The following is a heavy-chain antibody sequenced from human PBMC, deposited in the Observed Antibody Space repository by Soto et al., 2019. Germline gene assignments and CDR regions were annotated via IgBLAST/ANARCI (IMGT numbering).Heavy chain of an antibody. CDR3: ARFPQVYYGSGIRDDYYYYGMDV. D-gene: IGHD3-10*01. V-gene: IGHV4-30-4*01. CDR2: IYYSGST. J-gene: IGHJ6*02. Sequence: SETLSLTCTVSGGSISSGDYYWSWIRQPPGKGLEWIGYIYYSGSTYYNPSLKSRVTISVDTSKNQFSLKLSSVTAADTAVYYCARFPQVYYGSGIRDDYYYYGMDVWGQGTTVTVSS. CDR1: GGSISSGDYY.